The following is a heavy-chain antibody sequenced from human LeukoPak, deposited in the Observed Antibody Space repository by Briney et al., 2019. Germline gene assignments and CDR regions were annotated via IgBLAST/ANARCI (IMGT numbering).Heavy chain of an antibody. CDR2: ISSSSSYI. CDR3: ARGPFDYDSSGYYRPAGY. CDR1: GFTFSSYS. J-gene: IGHJ4*02. Sequence: PGGSLRLSCAASGFTFSSYSMNWVRQAPGKGLKWVSSISSSSSYIYYADSVKGRFTISRDNAKNSLYLQMNSLRAEDTAVYYCARGPFDYDSSGYYRPAGYWGQGTLVTVSS. V-gene: IGHV3-21*01. D-gene: IGHD3-22*01.